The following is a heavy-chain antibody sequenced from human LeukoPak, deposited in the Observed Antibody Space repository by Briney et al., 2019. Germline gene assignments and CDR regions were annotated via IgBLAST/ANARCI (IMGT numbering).Heavy chain of an antibody. CDR3: ARDLTRDGYNFDY. CDR2: IKQDGSEK. J-gene: IGHJ4*02. CDR1: GFTFSSYW. D-gene: IGHD5-24*01. V-gene: IGHV3-7*01. Sequence: GGSLRRSCAASGFTFSSYWMSWVRQAPGKGLEWVANIKQDGSEKYYVDSVKGRFTISRDNAKNSLYLQMNSLRAEDTAVYYCARDLTRDGYNFDYWGQGTLVTVSS.